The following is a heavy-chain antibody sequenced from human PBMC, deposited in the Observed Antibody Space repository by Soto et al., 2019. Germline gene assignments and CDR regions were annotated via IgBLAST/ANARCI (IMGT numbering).Heavy chain of an antibody. CDR3: ARGHLDYFYYGMDV. CDR2: TYYRSKWYN. CDR1: GDSLSSIRTA. J-gene: IGHJ6*02. V-gene: IGHV6-1*01. Sequence: SQTLSLTCAISGDSLSSIRTAWNWIRQSPSRGLEWLGRTYYRSKWYNDYALSVKSRITINPDTSKNQFSLQLSSVTPEDTAVYYCARGHLDYFYYGMDVWGQGTTVTVSS.